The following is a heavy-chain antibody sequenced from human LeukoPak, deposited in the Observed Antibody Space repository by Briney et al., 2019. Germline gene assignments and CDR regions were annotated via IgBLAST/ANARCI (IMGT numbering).Heavy chain of an antibody. CDR3: ARGTRMEVRKYYFDY. J-gene: IGHJ4*02. D-gene: IGHD2-8*01. CDR1: GGTFSSYA. Sequence: ASVKVSCKASGGTFSSYAISWVRQAPGQGLEWMGIINPSGGSTSYAQKFQGRVTMTRDTSTSTVYMELSSLRSEDTAVYYCARGTRMEVRKYYFDYWGQGTLVTVSS. CDR2: INPSGGST. V-gene: IGHV1-46*01.